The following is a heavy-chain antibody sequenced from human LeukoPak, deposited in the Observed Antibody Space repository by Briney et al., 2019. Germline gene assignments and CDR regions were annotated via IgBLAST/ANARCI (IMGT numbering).Heavy chain of an antibody. V-gene: IGHV4-34*01. CDR1: GGSFSGHY. CDR3: ARPGVVVPAAD. J-gene: IGHJ4*02. CDR2: INHSGST. D-gene: IGHD2-2*01. Sequence: SETLSLTCAVYGGSFSGHYWSWIRQPPGKGLEWIGEINHSGSTNYNPSLKSRVTISVDTSKNQFSLKLSSVTAADTAVYYCARPGVVVPAADWGQGTLVTVSS.